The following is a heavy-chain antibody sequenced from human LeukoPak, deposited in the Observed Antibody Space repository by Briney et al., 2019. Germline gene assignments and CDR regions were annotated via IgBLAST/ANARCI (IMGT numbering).Heavy chain of an antibody. V-gene: IGHV4-30-4*01. J-gene: IGHJ4*02. CDR1: GGSISSAGYY. Sequence: PSETLSLTCTVSGGSISSAGYYWSWIRQPPGKGLEWIAYIYYTGSTSYNPSLQSRLTMSVDTSKNQFSLKLNSVTAADTAVYYCARVDGSTWSFKIWGQGTLVTVSS. CDR3: ARVDGSTWSFKI. CDR2: IYYTGST. D-gene: IGHD6-13*01.